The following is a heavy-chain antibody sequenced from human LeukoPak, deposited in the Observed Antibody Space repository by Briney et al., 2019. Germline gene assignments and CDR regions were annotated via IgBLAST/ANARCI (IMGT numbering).Heavy chain of an antibody. V-gene: IGHV3-21*01. CDR3: ARDVGTYYYDSSGPFYFDY. CDR2: ISSSSSYI. J-gene: IGHJ4*02. D-gene: IGHD3-22*01. Sequence: GGSLRLSCAASGFTFSSYSMNWVRQAPGKGLEWVSSISSSSSYIYYADSVKGRFTISRDNAKNSLYLQMNSLRAEDTAVYYCARDVGTYYYDSSGPFYFDYWGQGTLVTVSS. CDR1: GFTFSSYS.